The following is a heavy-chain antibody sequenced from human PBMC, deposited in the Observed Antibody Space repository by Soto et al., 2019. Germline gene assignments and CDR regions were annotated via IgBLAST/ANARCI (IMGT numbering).Heavy chain of an antibody. D-gene: IGHD2-2*01. CDR1: GGSVVISTCY. J-gene: IGHJ6*01. V-gene: IGHV4-39*01. Sequence: SETKCLPCPVSGGSVVISTCYWALVRQTPGKGLEWLGSILHSGSTYYNPSLKSRLTLSVDTSEDQFSLNLSSVTATDTGVYYCATLPAAMSFYGSAVWLPGTTVPVSS. CDR2: ILHSGST. CDR3: ATLPAAMSFYGSAV.